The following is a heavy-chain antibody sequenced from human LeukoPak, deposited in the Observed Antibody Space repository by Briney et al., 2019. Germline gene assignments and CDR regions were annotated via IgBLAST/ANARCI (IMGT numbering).Heavy chain of an antibody. CDR3: ARQPVVAATPFYYMDV. Sequence: SETVSLTCTVSGGSISSSSYDWGWIRQPPGKGLQWIGSISYSGSTYYNPSLKSRLTISVDTSKNHFSLKLSSVTAADTAVYYCARQPVVAATPFYYMDVWGKGAPVTISS. J-gene: IGHJ6*03. CDR2: ISYSGST. D-gene: IGHD2-15*01. V-gene: IGHV4-39*01. CDR1: GGSISSSSYD.